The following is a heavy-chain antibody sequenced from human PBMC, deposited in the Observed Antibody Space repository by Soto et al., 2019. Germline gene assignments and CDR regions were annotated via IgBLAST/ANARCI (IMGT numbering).Heavy chain of an antibody. V-gene: IGHV5-51*01. Sequence: GESLKISCKGSGYSFTSYWIGWVRQMPGKGLEWMGIIYPGDSDTRYSPSFQGQVTISADKSISTAYLQWSSLKASDTAMYYCARREVTYYYGSGSYYFDYRGQGTLVTVSS. CDR1: GYSFTSYW. D-gene: IGHD3-10*01. J-gene: IGHJ4*02. CDR2: IYPGDSDT. CDR3: ARREVTYYYGSGSYYFDY.